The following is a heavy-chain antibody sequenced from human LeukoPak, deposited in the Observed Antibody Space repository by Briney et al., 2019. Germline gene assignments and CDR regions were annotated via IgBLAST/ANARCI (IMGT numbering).Heavy chain of an antibody. J-gene: IGHJ4*02. CDR1: GFTFSSYA. D-gene: IGHD6-19*01. CDR2: ISSSSSYI. Sequence: PGGSLRLSCAASGFTFSSYAMSWVRQAPGKGLEWVSSISSSSSYIYYADSVKGRFAISRDNAKNSLYLQMNSLRAEDTAVYYCARGGYSSGWYAAFDYWGQGTLVTVSS. V-gene: IGHV3-21*01. CDR3: ARGGYSSGWYAAFDY.